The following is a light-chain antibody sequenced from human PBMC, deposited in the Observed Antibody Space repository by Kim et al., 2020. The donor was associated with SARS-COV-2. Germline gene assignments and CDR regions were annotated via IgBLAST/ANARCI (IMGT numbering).Light chain of an antibody. CDR3: QQSYNTPLT. V-gene: IGKV1-39*01. J-gene: IGKJ4*01. Sequence: DIQMTQSPSSLSAFVGDRVTITCRASQSISTYLNWYQQKPGKAPKLLIHTASSLQSGVPPRFSGSGSGTDFTLTISSLQPEDFATYYCQQSYNTPLTFGGGTKVDIK. CDR2: TAS. CDR1: QSISTY.